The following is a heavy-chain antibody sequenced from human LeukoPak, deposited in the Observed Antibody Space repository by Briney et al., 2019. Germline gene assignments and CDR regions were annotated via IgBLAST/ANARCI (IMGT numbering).Heavy chain of an antibody. CDR3: ASGSRAGLYLFDY. J-gene: IGHJ4*02. CDR2: IYYSGST. Sequence: SQTLSLTCTVSGGSISSGGYYWSWIRQHPGKGLEWIGYIYYSGSTYYNPSLKSRVTISVDTSKNQFSLKLSSVTAADTAVYYCASGSRAGLYLFDYWGQGTLVTVSS. D-gene: IGHD3-16*02. CDR1: GGSISSGGYY. V-gene: IGHV4-31*03.